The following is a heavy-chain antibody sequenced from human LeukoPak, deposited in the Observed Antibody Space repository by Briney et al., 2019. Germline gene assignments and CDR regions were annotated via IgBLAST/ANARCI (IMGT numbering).Heavy chain of an antibody. CDR1: GFTFSSYS. D-gene: IGHD3-22*01. CDR3: ARGLIPPSFVYYYDSNGPQYFQH. Sequence: GGSLRLSCAASGFTFSSYSMNWVRQAPGKGLEWVSSISSSSSYIYYADSVKGRFTISRDNAKNSLYLQMNSLRAEDTAVYYCARGLIPPSFVYYYDSNGPQYFQHWVQGNLVTVSS. V-gene: IGHV3-21*01. J-gene: IGHJ1*01. CDR2: ISSSSSYI.